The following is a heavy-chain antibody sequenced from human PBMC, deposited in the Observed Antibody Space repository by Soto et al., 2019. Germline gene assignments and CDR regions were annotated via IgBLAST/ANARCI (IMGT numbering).Heavy chain of an antibody. Sequence: ASVKVSCKASGYTFTSYAMHWVRQAPGQRLEWMGWINAGNGNTKYSQKFQGRFTISRDNSKNTLYLQMNSLRAEDTAVYYCAKDRLRGYCISTSCQAGQDPYNWFDPWGQGTLVTVSS. CDR2: INAGNGNT. CDR3: AKDRLRGYCISTSCQAGQDPYNWFDP. D-gene: IGHD2-2*01. CDR1: GYTFTSYA. J-gene: IGHJ5*02. V-gene: IGHV1-3*01.